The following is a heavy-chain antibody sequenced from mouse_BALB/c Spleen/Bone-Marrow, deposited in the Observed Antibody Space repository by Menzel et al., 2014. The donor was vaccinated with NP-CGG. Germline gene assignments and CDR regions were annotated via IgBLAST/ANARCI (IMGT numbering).Heavy chain of an antibody. D-gene: IGHD3-3*01. CDR3: TRDPGRGRYFDV. CDR1: GFTFSSYT. J-gene: IGHJ1*01. Sequence: EEKLLESAGGLAKPGGSLKLPCAASGFTFSSYTMSWVRQTPEKRLEWVATISSGGSYTSYPDSVKGRLTISRDNAKNTLYLQMSSLKSEDTAMYYCTRDPGRGRYFDVWGARATVTVSS. V-gene: IGHV5-6-4*01. CDR2: ISSGGSYT.